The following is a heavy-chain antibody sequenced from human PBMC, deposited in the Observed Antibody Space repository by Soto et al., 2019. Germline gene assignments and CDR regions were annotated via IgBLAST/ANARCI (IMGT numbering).Heavy chain of an antibody. D-gene: IGHD5-18*01. CDR3: ARSGDSFGFTDY. V-gene: IGHV4-59*01. J-gene: IGHJ4*02. CDR2: VFYKGNT. Sequence: QVQLQESGPGLVKPSETLSLTCTVSGGSITGYYWTWIRQPPGKGLEWIGYVFYKGNTNYSPSLKSRVTISVDTSANQFSLRLSSVTAADTAVYYCARSGDSFGFTDYWGQGTLVTVSS. CDR1: GGSITGYY.